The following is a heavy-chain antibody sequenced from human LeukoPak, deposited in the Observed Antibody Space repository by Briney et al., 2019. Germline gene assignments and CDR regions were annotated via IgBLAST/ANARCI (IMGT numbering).Heavy chain of an antibody. J-gene: IGHJ4*02. CDR3: AKAPVTTCSGAYCYPFDY. V-gene: IGHV3-23*01. CDR1: GFTLSSYA. Sequence: PGGSLRLSCAASGFTLSSYAMSWVRQAPGKGLEWVSAISVSGNTYHADPVKGRFTISRDSSKNTLYLQMNRLRAEDAAVYYCAKAPVTTCSGAYCYPFDYWGQGTLVTVSS. D-gene: IGHD2-21*01. CDR2: ISVSGNT.